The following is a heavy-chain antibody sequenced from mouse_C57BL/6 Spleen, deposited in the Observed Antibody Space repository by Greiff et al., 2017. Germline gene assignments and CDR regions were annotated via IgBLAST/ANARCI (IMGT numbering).Heavy chain of an antibody. Sequence: EVKVVESGGGLVKPGGSLKLSCAASGFTFSSYTMSWVRQTPEKRLEWVATISGGGGNTYYPDSVKGRFTLTRDNATNTLYLQMSSLRSEDTALYYCARPGSSYPYWYFDVWGTGTTVTVSS. J-gene: IGHJ1*03. CDR3: ARPGSSYPYWYFDV. CDR1: GFTFSSYT. D-gene: IGHD1-1*01. CDR2: ISGGGGNT. V-gene: IGHV5-9*01.